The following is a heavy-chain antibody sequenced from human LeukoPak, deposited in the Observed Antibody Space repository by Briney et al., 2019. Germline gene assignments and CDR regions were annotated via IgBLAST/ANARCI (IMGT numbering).Heavy chain of an antibody. Sequence: SETLSLTCTVSGASITSYYWSWIRQPPGKGLEWIGYIYYSGSTNYNPSLKSRVTISADTSKNQFSLKLSSVTAADTAVYYCARGSSGWSNFDYWGQGTLVTVSS. CDR2: IYYSGST. V-gene: IGHV4-59*01. D-gene: IGHD6-19*01. CDR1: GASITSYY. J-gene: IGHJ4*02. CDR3: ARGSSGWSNFDY.